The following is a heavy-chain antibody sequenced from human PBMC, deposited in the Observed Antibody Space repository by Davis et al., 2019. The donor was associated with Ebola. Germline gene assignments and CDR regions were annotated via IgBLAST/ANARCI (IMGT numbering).Heavy chain of an antibody. V-gene: IGHV3-23*01. Sequence: GESLKISCASSGFTFTDYAMSWVRQAPGKRLECVSGISGSGGSTYYADSVKGRFTISRDNSRSTLYLQMNSLRAEDTAVYYCAKFGGYSHGYNYGLEVWGQGTTVTVSS. CDR3: AKFGGYSHGYNYGLEV. D-gene: IGHD5-18*01. CDR2: ISGSGGST. CDR1: GFTFTDYA. J-gene: IGHJ6*02.